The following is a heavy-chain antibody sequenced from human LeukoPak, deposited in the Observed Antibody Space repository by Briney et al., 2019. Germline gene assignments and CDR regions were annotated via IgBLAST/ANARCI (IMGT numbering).Heavy chain of an antibody. Sequence: PGGSLRLSCAASGFTFSDYYMSWIRQAPGKGLEWVSYISSSGSTIYYADSVKGRFTISRDIAKNTLFLQMNSLRAEDTAVYYCAVRYSGSRYLFDYWGQGTLVTVSS. V-gene: IGHV3-11*04. D-gene: IGHD6-13*01. CDR3: AVRYSGSRYLFDY. CDR1: GFTFSDYY. CDR2: ISSSGSTI. J-gene: IGHJ4*02.